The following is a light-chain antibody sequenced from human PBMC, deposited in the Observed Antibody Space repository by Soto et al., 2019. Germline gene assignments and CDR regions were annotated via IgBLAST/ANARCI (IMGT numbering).Light chain of an antibody. CDR1: STDVGGYNY. Sequence: QSALTQPPSASGSPGQSVTISCTGTSTDVGGYNYVSWYQQYPGKAPKLMIYEVSRRPSGVPDRFSGSKSGNTASLTVSGLQAEDEADYYCSSYAGCDNQGVYVFGTGTKLTVL. CDR2: EVS. J-gene: IGLJ1*01. CDR3: SSYAGCDNQGVYV. V-gene: IGLV2-8*01.